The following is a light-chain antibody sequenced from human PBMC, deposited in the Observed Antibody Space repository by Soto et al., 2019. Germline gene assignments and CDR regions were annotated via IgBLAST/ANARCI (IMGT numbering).Light chain of an antibody. J-gene: IGLJ2*01. CDR3: CSYGGYSTFVV. Sequence: QSVLTQPASVSGSPGQSITLSCTGIISDVGRYNLVSWYQHHPGKAPKLIIYEAIKRPSGISDRFSGSNSGNTASLTSSGLQYEDEADYYCCSYGGYSTFVVFCGGTKVTVL. CDR2: EAI. V-gene: IGLV2-23*02. CDR1: ISDVGRYNL.